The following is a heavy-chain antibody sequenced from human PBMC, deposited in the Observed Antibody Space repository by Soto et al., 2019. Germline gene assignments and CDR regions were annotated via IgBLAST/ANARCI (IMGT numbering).Heavy chain of an antibody. CDR2: ISGGGETT. D-gene: IGHD1-26*01. CDR3: EKEAYSGSSTDS. CDR1: GFTFNTYD. V-gene: IGHV3-23*01. J-gene: IGHJ4*02. Sequence: GGSLRLSCAASGFTFNTYDMSWVRQAPGKGLEWVSAISGGGETTYYADSVKGRFTISRDNSKNTLFLQMNSLRVGDTAVYYCEKEAYSGSSTDSWGQGTLVTVSS.